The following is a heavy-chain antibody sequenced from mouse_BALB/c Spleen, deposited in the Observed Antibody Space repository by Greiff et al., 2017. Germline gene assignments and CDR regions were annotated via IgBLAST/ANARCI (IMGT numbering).Heavy chain of an antibody. CDR1: GFTFSSYG. J-gene: IGHJ2*01. Sequence: DVMLVESGGDLVKPGGSLKLSCAASGFTFSSYGMSWVRQTPDKRLEWVATISSGGSYTYYPDSVKGRFTISRDNAKNTLYLQMSSLKSEDTAMYYCARGRGQLDYWGQGTTLTVSS. CDR3: ARGRGQLDY. V-gene: IGHV5-6*02. CDR2: ISSGGSYT.